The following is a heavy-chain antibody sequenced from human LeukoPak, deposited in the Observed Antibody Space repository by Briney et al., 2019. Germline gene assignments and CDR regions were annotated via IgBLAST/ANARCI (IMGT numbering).Heavy chain of an antibody. CDR2: INHSGST. Sequence: SETLSLTCAVYGGSFSGYYWSWIRQPPGKGLEWGGEINHSGSTNYNPSLKRRVTISVDTSKSQFSLTLSSVTAADTAVYYCARRGPPRTMLRGVKSGWFDPWGQGTLVTVSS. V-gene: IGHV4-34*01. CDR1: GGSFSGYY. D-gene: IGHD3-10*01. J-gene: IGHJ5*02. CDR3: ARRGPPRTMLRGVKSGWFDP.